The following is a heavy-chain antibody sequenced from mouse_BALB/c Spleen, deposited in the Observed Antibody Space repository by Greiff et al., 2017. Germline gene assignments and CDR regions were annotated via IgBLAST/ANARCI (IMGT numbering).Heavy chain of an antibody. D-gene: IGHD2-4*01. CDR3: ARTITTGYWYFDV. V-gene: IGHV1-7*01. CDR1: GYTFTSYW. J-gene: IGHJ1*01. Sequence: QVHVKQSGAELAKPGASVKMSCKASGYTFTSYWMHWVKQRPGQGLEWIGYINPSTGYTEYNQKFKDKATLTADKSSSTAYMQLSSLTSEDSAVYYCARTITTGYWYFDVWGAGTTVTVSS. CDR2: INPSTGYT.